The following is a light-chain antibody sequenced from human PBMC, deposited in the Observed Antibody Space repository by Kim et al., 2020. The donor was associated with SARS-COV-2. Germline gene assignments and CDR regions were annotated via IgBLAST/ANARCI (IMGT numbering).Light chain of an antibody. CDR1: QSVSNN. Sequence: SVSPGDGAALSCRATQSVSNNVAWYQQHPGQPPRLLMYAASTRATGIPARFSGSGSGTEFTLTISSLQSEDIAIYHCQQYDNWPGTFGQGTKLEI. J-gene: IGKJ2*01. CDR3: QQYDNWPGT. CDR2: AAS. V-gene: IGKV3-15*01.